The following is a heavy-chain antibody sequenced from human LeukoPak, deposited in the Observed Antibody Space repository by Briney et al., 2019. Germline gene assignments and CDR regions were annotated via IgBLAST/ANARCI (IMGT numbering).Heavy chain of an antibody. V-gene: IGHV1-2*02. CDR1: GYTFTSYY. J-gene: IGHJ3*01. CDR2: INPNSGVT. CDR3: ARDLRSALDF. Sequence: GASVKVSCKASGYTFTSYYMHWVRQAPGQGLEWMGWINPNSGVTNYAQKFQGRVTMTRDTSISTAYMELSRLTSDDTALYFCARDLRSALDFWGQGTMVSVSS.